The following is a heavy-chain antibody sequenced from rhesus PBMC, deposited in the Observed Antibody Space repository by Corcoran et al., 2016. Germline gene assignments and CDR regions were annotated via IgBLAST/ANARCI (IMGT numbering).Heavy chain of an antibody. J-gene: IGHJ4*01. Sequence: QVQLQESGPGLVKPSETLSLTCAVSGGSISDSYYWNWIRQPPGKGLEWIGDISGNSGNTYYNPSHKSRVSISKDASKNQFSLNLSSATAADTAVYYCARDRTNRDWGQGVLVTVSS. D-gene: IGHD2-15*01. CDR2: ISGNSGNT. CDR1: GGSISDSYY. V-gene: IGHV4S7*01. CDR3: ARDRTNRD.